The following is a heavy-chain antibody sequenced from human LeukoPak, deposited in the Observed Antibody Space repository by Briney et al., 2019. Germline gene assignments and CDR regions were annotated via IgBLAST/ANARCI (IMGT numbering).Heavy chain of an antibody. Sequence: ASVKVSCKSSADTLSGDDVHWVRQAPGQGLEWLGWMSPDDGFTGYAQDFQGRLTMTTDTTINTVFMELSGLKSEDTAVYYCATESAITISGVVFHYFDPWGEGTLVTVSS. D-gene: IGHD3-3*01. CDR1: ADTLSGDD. CDR3: ATESAITISGVVFHYFDP. CDR2: MSPDDGFT. V-gene: IGHV1-8*01. J-gene: IGHJ5*02.